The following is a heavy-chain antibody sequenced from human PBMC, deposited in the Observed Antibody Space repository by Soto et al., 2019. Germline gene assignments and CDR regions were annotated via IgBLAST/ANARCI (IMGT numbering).Heavy chain of an antibody. CDR2: IYWSDDK. CDR1: GFSLSTNAVG. Sequence: QITLKESGPTLVKPTQTLTLTCTFSGFSLSTNAVGVGWIRQPPGKALEWLALIYWSDDKRYSPSLKSRLTITKATSKNQVVLTMTNVDPVDTATYYCAREYSSSWYGHWGQGTLVTVSS. J-gene: IGHJ1*01. D-gene: IGHD6-13*01. CDR3: AREYSSSWYGH. V-gene: IGHV2-5*01.